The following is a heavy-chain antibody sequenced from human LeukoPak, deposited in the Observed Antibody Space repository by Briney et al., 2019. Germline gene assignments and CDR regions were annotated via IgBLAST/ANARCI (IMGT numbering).Heavy chain of an antibody. J-gene: IGHJ4*02. Sequence: SETLSLTCTVSGGSISSYYWSWIRQPPGKGLEWIGYIYYSGSTNYNPSLKSRVTISVDTSKNQFSLKLSSVTAADTAVYYCARASGAVDEIDYWGQGTLVTVSS. D-gene: IGHD6-19*01. CDR1: GGSISSYY. V-gene: IGHV4-59*01. CDR3: ARASGAVDEIDY. CDR2: IYYSGST.